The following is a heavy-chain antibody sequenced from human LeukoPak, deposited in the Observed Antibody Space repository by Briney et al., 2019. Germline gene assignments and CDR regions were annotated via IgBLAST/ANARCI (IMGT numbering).Heavy chain of an antibody. CDR2: ISGSGGGT. CDR3: AKVLGNWDAFDV. Sequence: AGGSLRLSCAASGFMFSSHGMSWVCQAPGKGLEWVSAISGSGGGTFYAGSVKGRFTIPRDNPKNTVYLQMNNLRVEDTATYYCAKVLGNWDAFDVWGQGTLVTVSA. J-gene: IGHJ3*01. CDR1: GFMFSSHG. V-gene: IGHV3-23*01. D-gene: IGHD1-1*01.